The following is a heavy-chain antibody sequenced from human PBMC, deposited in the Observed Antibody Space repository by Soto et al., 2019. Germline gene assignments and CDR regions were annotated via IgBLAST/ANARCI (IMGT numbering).Heavy chain of an antibody. CDR3: ARGCSGGSCYYYGMDV. V-gene: IGHV3-21*01. CDR1: GFTFSSYS. J-gene: IGHJ6*02. Sequence: LRLSCAASGFTFSSYSMNWVRQAPGKGLEWVSSISSSSSYIYYADSVKGRFTISRDNAKNSLYLQMNSLRAEDTAVYYCARGCSGGSCYYYGMDVWGQGTTVTVSS. D-gene: IGHD2-15*01. CDR2: ISSSSSYI.